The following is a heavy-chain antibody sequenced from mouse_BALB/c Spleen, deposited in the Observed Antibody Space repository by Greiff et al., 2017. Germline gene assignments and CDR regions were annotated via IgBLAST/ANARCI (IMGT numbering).Heavy chain of an antibody. D-gene: IGHD1-1*01. Sequence: QLQQSGAELARPGASVKLSCKASGYTFTDYYINWVKQRTGQGLEWIGEIYPGSGNTYYNEKFKGKATLTADKSSSTAYMQLSSLTSEDSAVYFCAGLGSSYEAWFAYWGQGTLVTVSA. V-gene: IGHV1-77*01. J-gene: IGHJ3*01. CDR1: GYTFTDYY. CDR3: AGLGSSYEAWFAY. CDR2: IYPGSGNT.